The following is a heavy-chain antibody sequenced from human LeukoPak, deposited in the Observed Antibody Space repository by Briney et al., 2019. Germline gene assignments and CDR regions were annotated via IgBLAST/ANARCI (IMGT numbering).Heavy chain of an antibody. Sequence: GGSLRLSCAASGFSFSSHGMSWVRQAPGKGLEWVSGIIGGAGGTYYADSVKGRFTISRDNAKNTLYLQMNSLRAEDTAVYYCAHGSMYQLDYWGQGALVTVSS. J-gene: IGHJ4*02. CDR3: AHGSMYQLDY. CDR1: GFSFSSHG. V-gene: IGHV3-23*01. CDR2: IIGGAGGT. D-gene: IGHD2-2*01.